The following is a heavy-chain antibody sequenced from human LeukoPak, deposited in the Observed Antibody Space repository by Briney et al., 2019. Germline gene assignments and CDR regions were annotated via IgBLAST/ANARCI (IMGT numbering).Heavy chain of an antibody. D-gene: IGHD3-10*01. Sequence: SLRLSCAASGFTFSNFGMHWVRQAPGKGLEWVAVIWFDGSNKCYADSVKGRFTISRDNSKNTLYLQMDSLRAEDTALYYCARDESSGSLHFDFWGQGTLVPVSS. CDR2: IWFDGSNK. CDR3: ARDESSGSLHFDF. V-gene: IGHV3-33*01. CDR1: GFTFSNFG. J-gene: IGHJ4*02.